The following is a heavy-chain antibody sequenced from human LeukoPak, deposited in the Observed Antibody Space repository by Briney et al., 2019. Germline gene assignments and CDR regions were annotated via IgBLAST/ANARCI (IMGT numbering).Heavy chain of an antibody. D-gene: IGHD3-9*01. CDR2: IWYGGSNT. Sequence: PGGSLRLSCSASGFTFSRYAMHWVRQAPGKGLEWVAVIWYGGSNTYYADSVKGRFTISRDNSKNTLYLQMNSLRAEDTAVYYCARDPGDFLTGYYFDYWGRGTLVTVSS. J-gene: IGHJ4*02. CDR1: GFTFSRYA. CDR3: ARDPGDFLTGYYFDY. V-gene: IGHV3-33*08.